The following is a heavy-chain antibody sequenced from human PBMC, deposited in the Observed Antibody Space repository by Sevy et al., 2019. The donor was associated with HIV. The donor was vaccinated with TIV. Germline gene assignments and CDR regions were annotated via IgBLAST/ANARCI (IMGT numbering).Heavy chain of an antibody. D-gene: IGHD2-2*01. Sequence: GGSLRLSCAASGFTFSNYAINWVRQAPGKGLERVSRISGSGDSTFYADSVKGRFTISRDNSKNTVHLQMNSLRVEDTAVYYCAKVVVPADIDPFYYYAYGMDVWCQGTTVTVSS. V-gene: IGHV3-23*01. CDR3: AKVVVPADIDPFYYYAYGMDV. CDR2: ISGSGDST. J-gene: IGHJ6*02. CDR1: GFTFSNYA.